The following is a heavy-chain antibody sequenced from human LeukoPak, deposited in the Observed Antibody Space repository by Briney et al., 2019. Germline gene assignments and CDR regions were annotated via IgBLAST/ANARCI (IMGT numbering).Heavy chain of an antibody. CDR1: GFTLNSNA. D-gene: IGHD2-2*01. Sequence: GGSLRLSCAVSGFTLNSNAMCWVRQAPGKGLEWVSGISRMGFTTYYADSVEGRFTISRDTSKNTLYLEMNTLRPEDTAVYYCAKEEVPNDYGGEGTLVTVSS. CDR2: ISRMGFTT. J-gene: IGHJ4*02. V-gene: IGHV3-23*01. CDR3: AKEEVPNDY.